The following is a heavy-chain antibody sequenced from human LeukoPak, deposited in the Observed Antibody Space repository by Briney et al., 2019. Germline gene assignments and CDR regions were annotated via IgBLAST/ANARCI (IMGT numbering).Heavy chain of an antibody. V-gene: IGHV4-4*07. Sequence: SETLSLTCTVSGGSISSYYWSWIRQPAGKGLEWIGRIYTSGSTNYNPSLKSRVTISVDTSKNQFSLKLSSVTAADTAVYYCAREGGIVVVPAAIRYFDYWGQGTLVTVSS. CDR2: IYTSGST. J-gene: IGHJ4*02. CDR1: GGSISSYY. CDR3: AREGGIVVVPAAIRYFDY. D-gene: IGHD2-2*01.